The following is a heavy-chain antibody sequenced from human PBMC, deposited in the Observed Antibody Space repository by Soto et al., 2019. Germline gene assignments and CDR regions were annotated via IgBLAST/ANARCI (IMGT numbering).Heavy chain of an antibody. J-gene: IGHJ4*02. Sequence: PSETLSVTCSVSDDSITGGGYYWIWIRQHPAKGLEWIGSIYYRGGTYYNPSLRSRGTISLDPSQARLSLRLTSLTAADTATYYCARGGSGTYHVWGQGTLVTVSS. D-gene: IGHD3-10*01. CDR2: IYYRGGT. V-gene: IGHV4-31*02. CDR3: ARGGSGTYHV. CDR1: DDSITGGGYY.